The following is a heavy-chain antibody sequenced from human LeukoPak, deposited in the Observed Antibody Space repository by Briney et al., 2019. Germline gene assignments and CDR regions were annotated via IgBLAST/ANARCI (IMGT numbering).Heavy chain of an antibody. J-gene: IGHJ4*02. CDR2: INPSGGGT. Sequence: ASVKVSCKASGYTFTTYYMHWVRQAPGQGLVWMVLINPSGGGTRYAQKFQGRVTMTRDTSTSTVYMELSSLRSEDTGVYYCASGYRTVSVFDHWGQGTLVTVSS. D-gene: IGHD5-24*01. CDR3: ASGYRTVSVFDH. V-gene: IGHV1-46*01. CDR1: GYTFTTYY.